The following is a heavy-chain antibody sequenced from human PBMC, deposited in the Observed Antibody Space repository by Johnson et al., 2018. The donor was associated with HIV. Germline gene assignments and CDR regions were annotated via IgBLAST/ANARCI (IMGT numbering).Heavy chain of an antibody. CDR1: GITVSSNY. CDR3: ARDGSDLVTRGSFDV. CDR2: IFTGGDV. D-gene: IGHD2-21*02. Sequence: VQLVESGGGLAQPGGSLRLSCAASGITVSSNYMSWVRQAPGKGLEWVSVIFTGGDVYYADAVKGRFTIPSDNSKNFLYLQMISLRPEDTAVYYCARDGSDLVTRGSFDVWGQGTVVTVSS. J-gene: IGHJ3*01. V-gene: IGHV3-66*02.